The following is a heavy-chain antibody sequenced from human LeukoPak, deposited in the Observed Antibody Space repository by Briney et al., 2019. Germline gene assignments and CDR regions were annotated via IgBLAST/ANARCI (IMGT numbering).Heavy chain of an antibody. CDR1: GGSISRGYYY. Sequence: SETLSLTCTVSGGSISRGYYYWSWIRQHPGKGLEWIGYIYYSGSTYYNPSLKSRVTISVDTSKNQSSLKLSSVTAADTAVYYCARTYGSGTTDYWGQGTLVTVSS. V-gene: IGHV4-31*03. CDR3: ARTYGSGTTDY. J-gene: IGHJ4*02. CDR2: IYYSGST. D-gene: IGHD3-10*01.